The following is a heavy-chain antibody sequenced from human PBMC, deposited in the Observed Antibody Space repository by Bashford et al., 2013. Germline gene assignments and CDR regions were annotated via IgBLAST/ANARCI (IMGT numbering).Heavy chain of an antibody. CDR2: IYYSGST. CDR3: ARDFYGRDWYFDL. CDR1: GGSISSGDYY. J-gene: IGHJ2*01. V-gene: IGHV4-30-4*01. D-gene: IGHD2/OR15-2a*01. Sequence: SETLSLTCTVSGGSISSGDYYWSWIRQPPGKGLEWIGYIYYSGSTYYNPSLKSRVTISVDTSKNQFSLKLSSVTAADTAVYYCARDFYGRDWYFDLWGRGTLVTVSS.